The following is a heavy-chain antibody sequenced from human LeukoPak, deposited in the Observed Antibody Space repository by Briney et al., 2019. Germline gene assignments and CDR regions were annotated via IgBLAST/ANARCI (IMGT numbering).Heavy chain of an antibody. CDR2: IYHSGST. CDR3: TRDPEFKYQLLSEGDAFDI. V-gene: IGHV4-30-2*01. J-gene: IGHJ3*02. Sequence: PSETLSLTCTVSGGSISSGGYYWSWIRQPPGKGLEWIGYIYHSGSTYYNPSLKSRVTISVDRSKNQFSLKLSSVTAADTAVYYCTRDPEFKYQLLSEGDAFDIWGQGTMVTVSS. D-gene: IGHD2-2*01. CDR1: GGSISSGGYY.